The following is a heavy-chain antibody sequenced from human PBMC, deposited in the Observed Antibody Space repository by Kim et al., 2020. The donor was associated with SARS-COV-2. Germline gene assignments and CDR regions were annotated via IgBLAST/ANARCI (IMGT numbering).Heavy chain of an antibody. Sequence: TSYAQKFQGRVTMTRDTSTSTVYMELSSLRSEDTAVYYCARALRGITMDDWGQGTLVTVSS. D-gene: IGHD3-10*01. V-gene: IGHV1-46*01. CDR2: T. CDR3: ARALRGITMDD. J-gene: IGHJ4*02.